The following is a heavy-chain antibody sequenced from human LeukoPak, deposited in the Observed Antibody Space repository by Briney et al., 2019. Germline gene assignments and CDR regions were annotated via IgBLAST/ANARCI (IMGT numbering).Heavy chain of an antibody. D-gene: IGHD2-15*01. V-gene: IGHV3-21*01. Sequence: GGSLRLPCAASGFAFSTYSMHWVRQSPGKGLEWVSSITRSSHYLYYADSLKGRFTISRDDAKNSLYLQLDSLRAEDTAVYYCARDYCSGLSCYATLFDYWGQGTLVTVSS. CDR1: GFAFSTYS. J-gene: IGHJ4*02. CDR3: ARDYCSGLSCYATLFDY. CDR2: ITRSSHYL.